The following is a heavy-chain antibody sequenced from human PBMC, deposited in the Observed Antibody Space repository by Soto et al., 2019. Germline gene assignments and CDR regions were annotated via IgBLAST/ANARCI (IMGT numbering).Heavy chain of an antibody. D-gene: IGHD3-3*01. Sequence: PSETLSLTCTVSGVSISSYYWSWIRQPPGKGLEWIGYIYYSGSTNYNPSLKSRVTISVDTSKNQFSLKLSSVTAADTAVYYCARVSVQGPAYDFWSGKRGYYYYGMDVWGQGTTVTVSS. V-gene: IGHV4-59*01. CDR1: GVSISSYY. CDR2: IYYSGST. J-gene: IGHJ6*02. CDR3: ARVSVQGPAYDFWSGKRGYYYYGMDV.